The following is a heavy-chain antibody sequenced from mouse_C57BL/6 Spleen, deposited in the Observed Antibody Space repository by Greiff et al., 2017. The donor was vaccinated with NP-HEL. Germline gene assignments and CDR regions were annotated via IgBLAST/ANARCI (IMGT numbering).Heavy chain of an antibody. V-gene: IGHV5-12*01. CDR1: GFTFSDYY. CDR2: ISNGGGST. Sequence: EVKLVESGGGLVQPGGSLKLSCAASGFTFSDYYMYWVRQTPEKRLEWVAYISNGGGSTYYPDTVKGRFTISRDNAKNPLYLQMSRLKSEDTAMYYCARGYYGSSYAMDYWGQGTSVTVSS. CDR3: ARGYYGSSYAMDY. J-gene: IGHJ4*01. D-gene: IGHD1-1*01.